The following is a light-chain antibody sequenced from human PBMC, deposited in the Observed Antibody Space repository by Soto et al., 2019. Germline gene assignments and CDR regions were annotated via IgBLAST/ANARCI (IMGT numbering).Light chain of an antibody. Sequence: QSVLTQPASVSGSPGQSITISCTGTSSDVGGYNYVSWYQHYPGKAPKLIIYEVTNRPSGVSNRFSGSKSGNTASLTISGLLAEDEADYHCSSYRGGSPLVFGGGTKLAVL. V-gene: IGLV2-14*01. CDR1: SSDVGGYNY. CDR2: EVT. J-gene: IGLJ2*01. CDR3: SSYRGGSPLV.